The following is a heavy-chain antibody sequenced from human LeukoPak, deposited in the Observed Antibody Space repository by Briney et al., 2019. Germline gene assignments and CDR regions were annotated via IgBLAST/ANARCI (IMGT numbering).Heavy chain of an antibody. CDR2: FSGSGGST. J-gene: IGHJ4*02. CDR1: GFTFSSYA. Sequence: GGSLRLSCAASGFTFSSYAMSWVRQAPGKGVEWVSAFSGSGGSTYYADSVKGRFTISRDNSKNTLYLQMNSLRAEDTAVYYCAKEALLWFGEWGFDYWGQGTLVTVSS. D-gene: IGHD3-10*01. CDR3: AKEALLWFGEWGFDY. V-gene: IGHV3-23*01.